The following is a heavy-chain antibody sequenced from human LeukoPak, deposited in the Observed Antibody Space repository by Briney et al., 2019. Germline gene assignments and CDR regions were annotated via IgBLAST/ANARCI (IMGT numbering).Heavy chain of an antibody. J-gene: IGHJ4*02. D-gene: IGHD1-1*01. CDR2: ISGTSSLI. V-gene: IGHV3-48*01. CDR3: AKGKRYPDY. CDR1: GFTFSTYS. Sequence: PSGGSLRLSCAASGFTFSTYSMNWVRQAPGKGLEWVSYISGTSSLIYYADSVKGRFTISRDNAKNSLYLQMDSLRVEDTAVYYCAKGKRYPDYWGQGTLVTVSS.